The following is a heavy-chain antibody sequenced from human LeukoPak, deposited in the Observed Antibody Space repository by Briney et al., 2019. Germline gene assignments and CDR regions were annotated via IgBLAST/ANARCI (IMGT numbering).Heavy chain of an antibody. V-gene: IGHV4-4*07. J-gene: IGHJ4*02. Sequence: KPSETLSLTCTVSGGFIGTYYWSWIRQPAGKGLEWIGRIYTSGSTNYNPSLKSRVSMAVDTSKNQFSLKLTSVTAADTAVYYCARGQLATAMGRDYFAYWGQGTVVTVSS. CDR3: ARGQLATAMGRDYFAY. CDR2: IYTSGST. D-gene: IGHD5-18*01. CDR1: GGFIGTYY.